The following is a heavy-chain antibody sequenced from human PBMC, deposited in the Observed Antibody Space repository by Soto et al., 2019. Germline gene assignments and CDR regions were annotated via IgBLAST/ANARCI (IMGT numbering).Heavy chain of an antibody. CDR2: INVGNGNI. CDR1: GYTFANYA. CDR3: ARSEQYYYDSSGYYYPSGYYYYGMDV. Sequence: ASVKVSCKASGYTFANYAMHWVRQAPGQRLEWMGWINVGNGNIKYSQKFKGRVTITRDTSATTAYMELSSLRSEDTAVCYCARSEQYYYDSSGYYYPSGYYYYGMDVWGQGTTVTVSS. J-gene: IGHJ6*02. D-gene: IGHD3-22*01. V-gene: IGHV1-3*01.